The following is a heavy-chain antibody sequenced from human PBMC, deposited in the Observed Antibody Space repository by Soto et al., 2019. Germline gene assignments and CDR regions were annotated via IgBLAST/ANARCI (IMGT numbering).Heavy chain of an antibody. CDR1: GYTFTSYA. D-gene: IGHD6-19*01. J-gene: IGHJ2*01. CDR3: ARERYSSGWYDWYFDL. V-gene: IGHV1-3*01. Sequence: RASVKVSCKASGYTFTSYAMHWVRQAPGQRLEWMGWINAGNGNTKYSQKFQGRVTITRDTSASTAYMELSSLRSEDTAVYYCARERYSSGWYDWYFDLWGRGTLVTV. CDR2: INAGNGNT.